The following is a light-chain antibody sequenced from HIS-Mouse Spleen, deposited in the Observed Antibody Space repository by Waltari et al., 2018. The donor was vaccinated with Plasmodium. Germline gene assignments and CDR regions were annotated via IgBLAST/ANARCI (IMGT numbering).Light chain of an antibody. V-gene: IGLV2-8*01. CDR2: EVS. CDR1: SSDVGGYTS. Sequence: QSALTQPPSASGSPGQSVTISCTGTSSDVGGYTSVPWYQQHPGKAPNPMIYEVSKRPSGVPDRFSGSKSGNTASLTVSGLQAEDEADYYCSSYAGSNNLVFGGGTKLTVL. CDR3: SSYAGSNNLV. J-gene: IGLJ2*01.